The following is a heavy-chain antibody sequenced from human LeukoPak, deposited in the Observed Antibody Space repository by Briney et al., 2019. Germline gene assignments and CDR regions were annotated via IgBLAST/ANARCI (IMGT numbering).Heavy chain of an antibody. J-gene: IGHJ6*03. CDR1: DYTFNNYG. CDR2: MNPNSGNT. Sequence: ASVRVSCKASDYTFNNYGITWVRQAPGQGLEWMGWMNPNSGNTGYAQKFQGRVTITRNTSISTAYMELSSLRSEDTAVYYCASRGMVRGQGYYYYMDVWGKGTTVTVSS. CDR3: ASRGMVRGQGYYYYMDV. D-gene: IGHD3-10*01. V-gene: IGHV1-8*03.